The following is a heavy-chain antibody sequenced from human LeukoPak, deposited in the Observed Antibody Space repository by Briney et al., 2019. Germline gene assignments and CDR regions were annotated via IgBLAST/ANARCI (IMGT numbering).Heavy chain of an antibody. CDR1: GFTFARYA. CDR3: AKDRAGAN. V-gene: IGHV3-23*01. Sequence: GGSLKLSCVGSGFTFARYAMTWVREAPGKGLEWVSVISGSGNVTYYSESVKGRFTISRDNSKRTLYLQMDSLRADDTAIYYCAKDRAGANWGQGTLVLVSS. CDR2: ISGSGNVT. J-gene: IGHJ4*02.